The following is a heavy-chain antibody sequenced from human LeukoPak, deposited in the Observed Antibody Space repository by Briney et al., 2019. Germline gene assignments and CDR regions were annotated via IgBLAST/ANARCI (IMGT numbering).Heavy chain of an antibody. J-gene: IGHJ4*02. D-gene: IGHD3-10*01. V-gene: IGHV1-69*13. CDR1: GGTFSSYA. CDR3: ARALSYFVLPSDY. Sequence: ASVKVSCKASGGTFSSYAISWVRQAPGQGLEWMGGIIPIFGTANYAQKFQGRVTTTADESTSTAYMELSSLRSEDTAVYYCARALSYFVLPSDYWGQGTLVTVSS. CDR2: IIPIFGTA.